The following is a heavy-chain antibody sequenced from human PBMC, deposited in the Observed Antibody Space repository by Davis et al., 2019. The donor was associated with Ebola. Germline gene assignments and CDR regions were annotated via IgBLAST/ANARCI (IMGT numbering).Heavy chain of an antibody. V-gene: IGHV4-34*01. J-gene: IGHJ4*02. D-gene: IGHD2-2*02. CDR2: INHSRRTT. CDR1: GGSSSGYY. CDR3: ARVALGAVARPFDY. Sequence: SETLSLTCAVYGGSSSGYYWSWIRQPPGKGLEWIGEINHSRRTTNYNPSLRSRVTISFDTSKNQFSLKLSSVTAADTAVYYCARVALGAVARPFDYWGQGNLVTVSS.